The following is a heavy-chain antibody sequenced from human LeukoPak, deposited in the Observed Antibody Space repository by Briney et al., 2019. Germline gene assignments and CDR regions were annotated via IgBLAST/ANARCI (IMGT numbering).Heavy chain of an antibody. D-gene: IGHD4/OR15-4a*01. CDR3: AKRLGAWSAFDI. CDR2: IYYSGST. Sequence: SETLSLTCTVSGGSISSYYWNWIRQPPGKGLEWIGYIYYSGSTTYNPSLKSRVTISIDTSKNQFSLKLSSVTAADTAVYYCAKRLGAWSAFDIWGQGTMVSVS. CDR1: GGSISSYY. J-gene: IGHJ3*02. V-gene: IGHV4-59*01.